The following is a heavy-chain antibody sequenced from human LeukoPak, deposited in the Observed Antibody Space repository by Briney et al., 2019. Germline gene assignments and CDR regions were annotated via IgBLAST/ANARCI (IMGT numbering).Heavy chain of an antibody. Sequence: GGSLRLSCAASGFTFSGSAMHWVRQASGKGLEWVGRIRSKANSYATAYAASVKGRFTISRDDSKNTAYLQMNSLKTEDTAVYYCTRRITIFLGMDVWGRGTTVTVSS. CDR1: GFTFSGSA. D-gene: IGHD3-3*01. CDR3: TRRITIFLGMDV. J-gene: IGHJ6*02. V-gene: IGHV3-73*01. CDR2: IRSKANSYAT.